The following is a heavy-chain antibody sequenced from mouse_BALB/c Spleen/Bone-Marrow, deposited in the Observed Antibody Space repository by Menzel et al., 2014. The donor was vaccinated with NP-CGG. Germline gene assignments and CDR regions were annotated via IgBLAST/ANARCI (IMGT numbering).Heavy chain of an antibody. V-gene: IGHV1-62-2*01. CDR3: TRHFYGSSYFDY. Sequence: QVQLQQSGAELVKPGASVKLSCKASGYTFTDYIIHWIKQRSGQGLEWIGWFYPGSGNIKYNEKFKDKATLTADKSSSTVYMELSRLTFEDSAVYFCTRHFYGSSYFDYWGQGTTLTVSS. CDR1: GYTFTDYI. CDR2: FYPGSGNI. D-gene: IGHD1-1*01. J-gene: IGHJ2*01.